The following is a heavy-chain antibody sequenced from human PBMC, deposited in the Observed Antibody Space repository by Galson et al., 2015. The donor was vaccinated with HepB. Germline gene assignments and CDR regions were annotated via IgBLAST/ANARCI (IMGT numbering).Heavy chain of an antibody. D-gene: IGHD2-21*01. CDR2: IYYSGST. V-gene: IGHV4-31*03. Sequence: TLSLTCTVSGGSISSGGYYWSWIRQHPGKGLEWIGYIYYSGSTYYNPSLKSRVTISVDTSKNQFSLKLSSVTAADTAVYYCGREGVKIWYFDLWGRGTLVTVSS. CDR3: GREGVKIWYFDL. CDR1: GGSISSGGYY. J-gene: IGHJ2*01.